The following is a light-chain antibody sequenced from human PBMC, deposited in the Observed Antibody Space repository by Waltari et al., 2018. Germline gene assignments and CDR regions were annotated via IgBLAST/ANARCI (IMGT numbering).Light chain of an antibody. Sequence: QSALTQPASVSGSPGQSITISCPGTRHDVGGYKYVCWDQQHPGKAPKVLIYDVNNRPSGVSNRFSGSKSGNTASLTISGLQAEDEADYFCSSYTSSTSVIFGGGTKVTVL. CDR2: DVN. CDR3: SSYTSSTSVI. CDR1: RHDVGGYKY. V-gene: IGLV2-14*03. J-gene: IGLJ2*01.